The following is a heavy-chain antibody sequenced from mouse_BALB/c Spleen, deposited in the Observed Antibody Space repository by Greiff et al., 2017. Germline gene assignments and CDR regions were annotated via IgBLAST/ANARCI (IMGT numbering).Heavy chain of an antibody. CDR3: ARNPAYRYDAMDY. J-gene: IGHJ4*01. V-gene: IGHV2-2*02. CDR2: IWSGGST. D-gene: IGHD2-14*01. Sequence: VKLVESGPGLVQPSQSLSITCTVSGFSLTSYGVHWVRQSPGKGLEWLGVIWSGGSTDYNAAFISRLSISKDNSKSQVFFKMNSLQANDTAIYYCARNPAYRYDAMDYWGQGTSVTVSS. CDR1: GFSLTSYG.